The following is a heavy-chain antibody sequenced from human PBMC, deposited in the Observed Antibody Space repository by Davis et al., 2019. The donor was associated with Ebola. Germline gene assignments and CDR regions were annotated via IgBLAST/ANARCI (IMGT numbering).Heavy chain of an antibody. CDR2: IDWDDDK. Sequence: SGPTLVKPAQTLTLTCTFSGFSLSTSGMCVSWIRQPPGKALEWLALIDWDDDKYYSTSLKTRLTISKGTSKNQVVLTMTNMDPVDTATYYCARFRTIVGATEYYYYYGMDVWGQGTTVTVSS. CDR1: GFSLSTSGMC. V-gene: IGHV2-70*01. J-gene: IGHJ6*02. CDR3: ARFRTIVGATEYYYYYGMDV. D-gene: IGHD1-26*01.